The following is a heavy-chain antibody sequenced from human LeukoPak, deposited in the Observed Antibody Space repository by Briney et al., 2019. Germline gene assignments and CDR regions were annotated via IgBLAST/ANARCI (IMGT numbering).Heavy chain of an antibody. CDR2: INSDGSST. CDR3: ARDASTRYGDYPLDY. J-gene: IGHJ4*02. V-gene: IGHV3-74*01. D-gene: IGHD4-17*01. Sequence: GGSLRLSCAASGFTFSSYWMHWVRQAPGKGLVWVSRINSDGSSTSYADSVKGRFTISRDNAKNTLYLQMNSLRAEDTAVYYCARDASTRYGDYPLDYWGQGTLVTVSS. CDR1: GFTFSSYW.